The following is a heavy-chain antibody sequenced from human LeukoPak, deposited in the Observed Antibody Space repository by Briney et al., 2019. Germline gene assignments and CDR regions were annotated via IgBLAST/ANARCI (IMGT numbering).Heavy chain of an antibody. CDR1: GFTFSSYS. V-gene: IGHV3-21*01. Sequence: PGGSLRLSCAASGFTFSSYSMNWVRQAPGKGLEWVSSISSSSNYIYYADSVKGRFTISRDNAKDSLYLQMNSLRAEDTALYYCAVATRSFLPDYCWGQGTLVTVSS. J-gene: IGHJ4*02. CDR3: AVATRSFLPDYC. D-gene: IGHD5-12*01. CDR2: ISSSSNYI.